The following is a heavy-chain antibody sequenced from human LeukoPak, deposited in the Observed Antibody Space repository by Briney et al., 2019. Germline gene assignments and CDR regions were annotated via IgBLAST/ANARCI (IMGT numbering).Heavy chain of an antibody. CDR2: ISGSGGIT. J-gene: IGHJ4*02. Sequence: GGSLRLSCAASGFTFSSYGMSWVRQAPGKGLEWVSGISGSGGITYYADSVKGRFTISRDNSKNTLYPQMNSLRAEDTAVYYCARVIVAIDYWGQGTLVTVSS. V-gene: IGHV3-23*01. D-gene: IGHD5-12*01. CDR1: GFTFSSYG. CDR3: ARVIVAIDY.